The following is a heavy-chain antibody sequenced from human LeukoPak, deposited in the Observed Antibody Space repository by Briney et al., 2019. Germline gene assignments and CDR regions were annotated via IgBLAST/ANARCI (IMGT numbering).Heavy chain of an antibody. V-gene: IGHV4-59*01. CDR3: AREVAGIQPFDY. J-gene: IGHJ4*02. D-gene: IGHD5-18*01. Sequence: SETLSLTCPVSGGSISSYYWSWIRQPPGKGLEWIGTIYYSGSTKNNPSLKSRVTISVDTSKNQFSLKLSSVTAADTAVYYCAREVAGIQPFDYWGQGTLVTVSS. CDR2: IYYSGST. CDR1: GGSISSYY.